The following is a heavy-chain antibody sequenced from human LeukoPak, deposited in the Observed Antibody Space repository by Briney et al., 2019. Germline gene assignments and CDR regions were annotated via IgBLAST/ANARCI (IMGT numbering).Heavy chain of an antibody. Sequence: ASVKVSCKASGYTFTGYYMHWVRQAPGQGLEWMGRINPNSGGTNYAQKFQGRVTMTRDTSISTAYMELSRLTSDDTAVYYCARSYYYYYHMDVWGKGTTVTVSS. CDR3: ARSYYYYYHMDV. V-gene: IGHV1-2*06. CDR2: INPNSGGT. CDR1: GYTFTGYY. J-gene: IGHJ6*03.